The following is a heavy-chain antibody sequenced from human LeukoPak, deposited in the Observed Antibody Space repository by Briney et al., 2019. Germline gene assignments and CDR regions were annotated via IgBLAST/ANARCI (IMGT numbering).Heavy chain of an antibody. D-gene: IGHD5-18*01. J-gene: IGHJ4*02. CDR3: AREPGIQLDHYFDY. V-gene: IGHV3-33*01. Sequence: GGSLRLSCAASGFTFSSYGMHWVRQAPGKGLEWVAVIWYDGSNKYYADSVKGRFTISRDNSKNTLYLQMNSLRAEDTAVYYCAREPGIQLDHYFDYWGQGTLVTVSS. CDR1: GFTFSSYG. CDR2: IWYDGSNK.